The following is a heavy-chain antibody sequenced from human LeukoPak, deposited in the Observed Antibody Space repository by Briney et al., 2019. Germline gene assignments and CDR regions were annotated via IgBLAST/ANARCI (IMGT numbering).Heavy chain of an antibody. CDR2: IYYSGST. Sequence: SETLSLTCTVSGGSISSYYWSWIRQPPGKGLEWIGYIYYSGSTNYNPSLTSPVTISVDTSKNQFSLKLSSVTAADTAVYYCARRSTGGGEYYFDYWGQGTLVTVSS. CDR1: GGSISSYY. J-gene: IGHJ4*02. V-gene: IGHV4-59*01. CDR3: ARRSTGGGEYYFDY. D-gene: IGHD2-15*01.